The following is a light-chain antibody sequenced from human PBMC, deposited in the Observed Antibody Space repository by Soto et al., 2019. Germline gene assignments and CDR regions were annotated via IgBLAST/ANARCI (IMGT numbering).Light chain of an antibody. Sequence: NVLTQSPGTLSLSPGERATLSCMASQSLSNTFLSWYQQKPGQAPRLLIYGVFSRATGIPDRFSGSGSGTDFTLTISRLEPEDSAVYFCHQYAYSPRTFGQGTKVEIK. CDR1: QSLSNTF. CDR2: GVF. V-gene: IGKV3-20*01. J-gene: IGKJ1*01. CDR3: HQYAYSPRT.